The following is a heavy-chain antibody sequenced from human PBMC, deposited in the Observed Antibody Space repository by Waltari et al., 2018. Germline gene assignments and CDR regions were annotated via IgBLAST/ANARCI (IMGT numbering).Heavy chain of an antibody. CDR3: TSPGVATFDY. J-gene: IGHJ4*02. D-gene: IGHD5-12*01. V-gene: IGHV3-73*02. Sequence: EVQLVESGGGLVQPGGSLKLSCAASGFTFSGSSMHGVRQASGKGLGWVGRIRSKANSYATAYAASVKGRFTISRDDSKNTAYLQMNSLKTEDTAVYYCTSPGVATFDYWGQGTLVTVSS. CDR2: IRSKANSYAT. CDR1: GFTFSGSS.